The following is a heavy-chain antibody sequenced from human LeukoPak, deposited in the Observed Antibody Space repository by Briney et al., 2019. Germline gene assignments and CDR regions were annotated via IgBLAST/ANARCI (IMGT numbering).Heavy chain of an antibody. V-gene: IGHV4-39*01. CDR1: RGSISSSSFY. CDR2: ITYTGST. Sequence: SETLSLTCTVSRGSISSSSFYWGWIRQPPGKGLEWIGTITYTGSTSYNPSLKSRVTISLDTSKNQFSLKLSSVTAADTAVYYCARGISDHWGQGTLVTVSS. D-gene: IGHD3-10*01. CDR3: ARGISDH. J-gene: IGHJ5*02.